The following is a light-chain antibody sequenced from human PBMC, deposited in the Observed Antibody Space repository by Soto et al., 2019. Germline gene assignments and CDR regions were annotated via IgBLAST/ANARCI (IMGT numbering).Light chain of an antibody. J-gene: IGKJ1*01. CDR1: QCISRW. Sequence: DIQMTQSPSTLSASVGDRVTITCRASQCISRWLAWYQQTPGKAPKLLIYDAFSLESGVPSRFSGSGSGTEFTLTISSLQPDDFARFGYPQYNSYWTFGQGTKVGI. CDR3: PQYNSYWT. CDR2: DAF. V-gene: IGKV1-5*01.